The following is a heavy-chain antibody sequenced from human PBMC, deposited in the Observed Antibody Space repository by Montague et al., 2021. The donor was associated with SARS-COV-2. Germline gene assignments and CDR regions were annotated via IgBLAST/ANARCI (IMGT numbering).Heavy chain of an antibody. D-gene: IGHD3-3*01. CDR3: ARGQVTIFGMLIFIPAAGHLDG. CDR1: SGSFSDYY. CDR2: INHTGSA. V-gene: IGHV4-34*01. J-gene: IGHJ3*01. Sequence: SETLSLTCAVHSGSFSDYYWTWIRQPPGKGLEWIGEINHTGSATYNPSLKSRVTLSVDTSKNQFSLKLQSVTAADTAVYYCARGQVTIFGMLIFIPAAGHLDGWGQGTSVTVSS.